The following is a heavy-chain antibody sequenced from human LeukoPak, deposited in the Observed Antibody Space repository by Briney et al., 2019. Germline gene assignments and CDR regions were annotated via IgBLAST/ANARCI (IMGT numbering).Heavy chain of an antibody. CDR2: INDSGRI. D-gene: IGHD2/OR15-2a*01. CDR3: ARGFRRFDY. V-gene: IGHV4-34*01. J-gene: IGHJ4*02. CDR1: GGSLSGYY. Sequence: SETLSLTCAVYGGSLSGYYWNWIRQPPGKGLEWIGEINDSGRIYYNPSLQSRVALSVDMSKNQFSLNVTSVTAADTALYYCARGFRRFDYWDQGALVTVSS.